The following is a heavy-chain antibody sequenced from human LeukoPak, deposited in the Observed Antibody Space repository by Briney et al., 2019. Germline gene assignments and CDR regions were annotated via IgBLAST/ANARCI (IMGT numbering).Heavy chain of an antibody. J-gene: IGHJ4*02. CDR2: INPNSGGT. D-gene: IGHD6-13*01. Sequence: GASVKVSCKASGYTFTAYHIHWVRQAPGQGLEWMGWINPNSGGTQYAQKFQGRVTMTLHTSLSTAYMELSRLQSNDTALYYCARDIAAAGRDYWGQGTLVTVSS. CDR1: GYTFTAYH. V-gene: IGHV1-2*02. CDR3: ARDIAAAGRDY.